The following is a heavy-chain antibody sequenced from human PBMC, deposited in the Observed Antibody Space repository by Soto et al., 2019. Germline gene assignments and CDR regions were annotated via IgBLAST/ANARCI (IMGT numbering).Heavy chain of an antibody. V-gene: IGHV4-38-2*02. CDR1: GYLISSGYY. CDR3: ARDLSSGYDSYSFDS. J-gene: IGHJ4*02. CDR2: IDYSGKT. D-gene: IGHD3-22*01. Sequence: SETLSLTCSVSGYLISSGYYWGWVRQTPGKGLEWLGSIDYSGKTYKNPSLKSRVSASVDLSQNQFSLNLRSVTAADTAVYFCARDLSSGYDSYSFDSWGQGTLVTVSS.